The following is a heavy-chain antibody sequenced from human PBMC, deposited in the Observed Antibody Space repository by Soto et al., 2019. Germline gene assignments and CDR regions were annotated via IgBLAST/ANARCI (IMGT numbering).Heavy chain of an antibody. V-gene: IGHV3-48*02. D-gene: IGHD2-15*01. CDR3: ARGPDCSGANCYTYSFDY. Sequence: EVHLVESGGGLVQPGGSLRLSCAASGFTFSSYYMNWVRQAPGKGLEWVSYISSGSGAKHYADSVKGRFTISRDNARNSLYLQMNSLRDEDTAVYYCARGPDCSGANCYTYSFDYWGQGTLVTVPS. CDR2: ISSGSGAK. CDR1: GFTFSSYY. J-gene: IGHJ4*02.